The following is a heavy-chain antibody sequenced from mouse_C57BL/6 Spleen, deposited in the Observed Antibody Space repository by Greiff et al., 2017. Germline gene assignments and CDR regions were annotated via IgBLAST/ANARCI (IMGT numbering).Heavy chain of an antibody. J-gene: IGHJ3*01. CDR2: IDPNSGGT. V-gene: IGHV1-72*01. Sequence: QVQLQQPGAELVKPGASVKLSCKASGYTFTSYWMHWVKQRPGRGLEWIGRIDPNSGGTKYNEKFKSKATLTVEKTSSTAYMQLSSLSSVGSAVYYCARVAYDLGFAYWGPGTLVTVSA. D-gene: IGHD2-4*01. CDR1: GYTFTSYW. CDR3: ARVAYDLGFAY.